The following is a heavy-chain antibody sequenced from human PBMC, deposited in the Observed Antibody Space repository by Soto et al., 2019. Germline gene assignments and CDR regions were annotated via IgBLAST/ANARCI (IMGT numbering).Heavy chain of an antibody. J-gene: IGHJ4*02. V-gene: IGHV1-69*04. CDR2: IIPILGIA. CDR1: GGTFSSYT. Sequence: SVKVSCKASGGTFSSYTISWVRQAPGHGLEWMGRIIPILGIANYAQKFQGRVTITADKSTSTAYMELSSLRSEVTAVYYCARDGSRHRDMYYWGQGTLVTVST. CDR3: ARDGSRHRDMYY. D-gene: IGHD1-26*01.